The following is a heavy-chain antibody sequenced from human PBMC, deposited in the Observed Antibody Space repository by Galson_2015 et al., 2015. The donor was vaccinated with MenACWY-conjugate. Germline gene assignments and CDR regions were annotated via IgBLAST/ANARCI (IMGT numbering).Heavy chain of an antibody. Sequence: SVKVSCKASGYTFTKYAVHWVRQAPGQGLEWLGWIDANNGKTKYAQNFQGRVTITRDTSASTAYMDLSSLRAEDTAVYFCARGHWEEGPGFPYSFYSWGQGTLVTVSS. CDR2: IDANNGKT. CDR1: GYTFTKYA. CDR3: ARGHWEEGPGFPYSFYS. V-gene: IGHV1-3*01. J-gene: IGHJ4*02. D-gene: IGHD3-9*01.